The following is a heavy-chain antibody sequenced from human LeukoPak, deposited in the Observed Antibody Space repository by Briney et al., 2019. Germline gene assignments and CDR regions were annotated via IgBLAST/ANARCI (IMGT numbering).Heavy chain of an antibody. J-gene: IGHJ6*02. CDR1: GGSFSGYY. CDR2: INHSGST. CDR3: ARAGDYGYYYYYYGMDV. V-gene: IGHV4-34*01. D-gene: IGHD4-17*01. Sequence: SETLSLTCAVCGGSFSGYYWSWIRQPPGKGLEWIGEINHSGSTNYNPSLKSRVTISVDTSKNQFSLKLSSVTAADTAVYYCARAGDYGYYYYYYGMDVWGQGTTVTVSS.